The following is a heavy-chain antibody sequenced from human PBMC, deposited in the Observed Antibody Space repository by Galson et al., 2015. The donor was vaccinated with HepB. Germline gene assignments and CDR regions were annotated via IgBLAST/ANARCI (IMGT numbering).Heavy chain of an antibody. D-gene: IGHD4-23*01. CDR2: IHSGGST. J-gene: IGHJ3*02. V-gene: IGHV4-39*01. CDR1: GGSISSSYYY. Sequence: ETLSLTCTFSGGSISSSYYYWGWIRQPPGKGLEWIANIHSGGSTYYNPSLKSRVTLSVDTSKSQFSLRLSSVTAADTAVYYCARVNVGNSVGFAFDIWGQGTMVTVSS. CDR3: ARVNVGNSVGFAFDI.